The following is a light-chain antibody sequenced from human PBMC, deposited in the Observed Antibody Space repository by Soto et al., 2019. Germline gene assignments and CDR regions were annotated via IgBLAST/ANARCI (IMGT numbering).Light chain of an antibody. V-gene: IGKV1-27*01. J-gene: IGKJ1*01. CDR2: DAS. Sequence: VPMTQSPSSLSASVGDRVTITCRASQNIYTFLAWYRQRPGRAPELLIYDASTLQTGVPSRFSGGGFGTDFILTISSLQPEDFATYYCQQYYKTPWTFGQGTKV. CDR1: QNIYTF. CDR3: QQYYKTPWT.